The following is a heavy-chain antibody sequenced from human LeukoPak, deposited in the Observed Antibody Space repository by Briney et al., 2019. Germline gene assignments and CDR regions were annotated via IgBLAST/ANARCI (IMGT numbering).Heavy chain of an antibody. Sequence: ASVEVSCKPFGYTFTSYYMHWVRQAPGHGLEWMGIINPSGGSTSYAQKVQGRVTMTRDTSTSTVYMELRSLRSEDAAVYYCSSASVATRAPLYYWGRGTLVTASS. J-gene: IGHJ4*02. CDR2: INPSGGST. V-gene: IGHV1-46*01. CDR3: SSASVATRAPLYY. CDR1: GYTFTSYY. D-gene: IGHD5-24*01.